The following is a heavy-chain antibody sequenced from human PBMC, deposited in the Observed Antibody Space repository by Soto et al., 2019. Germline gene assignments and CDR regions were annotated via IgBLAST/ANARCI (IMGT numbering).Heavy chain of an antibody. J-gene: IGHJ4*02. D-gene: IGHD5-12*01. CDR3: ARIVEMATLTGRSDY. Sequence: QVTLKESGPVLVKPTETLTLTCTVSGFSLSNATMGVSWIRQPPGKALEWLAHIFSNDEKSYSTSLKSRLTISKDTSKSQVVLTMTNMDPVDTATYYCARIVEMATLTGRSDYWGQGTLVTVSS. CDR2: IFSNDEK. CDR1: GFSLSNATMG. V-gene: IGHV2-26*01.